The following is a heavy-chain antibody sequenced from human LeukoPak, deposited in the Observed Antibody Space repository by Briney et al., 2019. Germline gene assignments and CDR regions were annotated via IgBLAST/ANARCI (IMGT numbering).Heavy chain of an antibody. D-gene: IGHD2-2*01. CDR1: GYTFTPYY. Sequence: ASVKVSSTASGYTFTPYYMHWVRQAPGQGLEWMGWINPNSGGTKYAQKFYGRVTMTGDTSVSTAYMELSRLGSDDTAVYYCARDLTSSSFWGQGTLVTVSS. V-gene: IGHV1-2*02. CDR3: ARDLTSSSF. CDR2: INPNSGGT. J-gene: IGHJ4*02.